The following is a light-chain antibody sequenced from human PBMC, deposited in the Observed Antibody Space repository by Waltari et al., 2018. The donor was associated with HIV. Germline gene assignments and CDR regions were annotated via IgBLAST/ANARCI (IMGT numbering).Light chain of an antibody. CDR2: RAS. CDR1: QNIGTY. V-gene: IGKV1-39*01. J-gene: IGKJ3*01. Sequence: DIQMTQSPPALSASVGDRVIITCRASQNIGTYLNWYQQRPGEAPKVLIYRASTLQSGVSSRFSGSGSGTEFTLTITSLQSEDFATYICQQSFSSPTFGPGTKL. CDR3: QQSFSSPT.